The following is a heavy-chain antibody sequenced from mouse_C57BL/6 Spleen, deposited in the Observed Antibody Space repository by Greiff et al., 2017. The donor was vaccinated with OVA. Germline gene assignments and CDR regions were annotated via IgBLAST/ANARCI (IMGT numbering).Heavy chain of an antibody. J-gene: IGHJ2*01. CDR1: GYTFTDYY. CDR2: IFPGSGST. CDR3: ARSRYYGSSHYFDY. D-gene: IGHD1-1*01. V-gene: IGHV1-75*01. Sequence: QVQLKESGPELVKPGASVKISCKASGYTFTDYYINWVKQRPGQGLEWIGWIFPGSGSTYYNEKFKGKATLTVDKSSSTAYMLLSSLTSEDSAVYFCARSRYYGSSHYFDYWGQGTTLTVSS.